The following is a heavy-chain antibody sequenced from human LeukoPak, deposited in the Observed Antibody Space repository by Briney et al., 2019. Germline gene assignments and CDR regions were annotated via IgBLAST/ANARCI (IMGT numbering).Heavy chain of an antibody. Sequence: GGSLRLSCAASGFTFSSYAMQWVRQAPGKGLEWVAVISYDGSNKYYADSVKGRFIISRDNSKNTLYLQMNSLRAEDTAVYYCARELGVVVITTIRVFDYWGQGTLVTVSS. D-gene: IGHD3-22*01. J-gene: IGHJ4*02. CDR1: GFTFSSYA. CDR3: ARELGVVVITTIRVFDY. V-gene: IGHV3-30-3*01. CDR2: ISYDGSNK.